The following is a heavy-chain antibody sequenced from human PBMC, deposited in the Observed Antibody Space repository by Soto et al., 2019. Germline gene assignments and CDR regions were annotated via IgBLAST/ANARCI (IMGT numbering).Heavy chain of an antibody. Sequence: PGGSLRLSCSASGFTFSSYCMSWVRQAPGKGLEWVANIKQDGSEKYYVDSVKGRFTISRDNAKNSLYLQMNSLRAEDTAVYYCARVLRGYYDSSGYYFDYWGQGTLVTVSS. V-gene: IGHV3-7*05. CDR3: ARVLRGYYDSSGYYFDY. J-gene: IGHJ4*02. CDR1: GFTFSSYC. D-gene: IGHD3-22*01. CDR2: IKQDGSEK.